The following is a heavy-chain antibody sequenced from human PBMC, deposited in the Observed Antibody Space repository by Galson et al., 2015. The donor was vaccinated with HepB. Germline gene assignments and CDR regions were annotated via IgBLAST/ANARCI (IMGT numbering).Heavy chain of an antibody. V-gene: IGHV2-5*02. CDR3: AHRQSSAALYGSSWYAPFDY. CDR2: IYWDDDK. Sequence: PALVKPTQTLTLTCTFSGFSLTTRGVGVGWIRQPPGKALEWLAVIYWDDDKPYSPSLKSRLTVTKDTSKNQVVLTLTNVDREDTATYYCAHRQSSAALYGSSWYAPFDYWGPGVLVTVSS. J-gene: IGHJ4*02. CDR1: GFSLTTRGVG. D-gene: IGHD6-13*01.